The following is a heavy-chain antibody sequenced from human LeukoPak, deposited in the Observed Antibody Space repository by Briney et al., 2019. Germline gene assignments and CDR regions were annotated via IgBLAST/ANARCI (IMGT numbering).Heavy chain of an antibody. J-gene: IGHJ1*01. CDR2: INHSGST. D-gene: IGHD6-19*01. CDR1: GGSFSGYY. CDR3: ARHGGSSGWTQH. Sequence: SETLSLTCAVYGGSFSGYYWSWIRQPPGKGLEWIGEINHSGSTNYNPSLKSRVTISVDTSKNQFSLKLSSVTAADTAVYYCARHGGSSGWTQHWGQGTLVTVSS. V-gene: IGHV4-34*01.